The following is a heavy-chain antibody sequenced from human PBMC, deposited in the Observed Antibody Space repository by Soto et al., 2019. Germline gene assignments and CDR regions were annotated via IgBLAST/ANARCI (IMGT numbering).Heavy chain of an antibody. D-gene: IGHD3-3*01. CDR3: ARDGVSGDYYYYMDV. Sequence: GGSLRLSCAASGFTFSSYSMNWVRQAPGKGLEWVSYISSSSSTIYYADPVKGRFTISRDNAKNSLYLQMNSLRAEDTAVYYCARDGVSGDYYYYMDVWGKGTTVTVSS. J-gene: IGHJ6*03. CDR2: ISSSSSTI. V-gene: IGHV3-48*01. CDR1: GFTFSSYS.